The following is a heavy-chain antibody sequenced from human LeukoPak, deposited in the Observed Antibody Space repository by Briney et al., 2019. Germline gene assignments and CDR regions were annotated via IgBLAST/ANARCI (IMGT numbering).Heavy chain of an antibody. V-gene: IGHV5-51*01. CDR1: GYTFTNSW. CDR3: ARPVTGVSPSGAIDF. J-gene: IGHJ4*02. Sequence: GDSLKLSCKASGYTFTNSWIGWVRQKPGKGLEWMGIILPGGSDTTYSPSFQGQVTIAADKSITSAYLKRSSLKASATAMYYCARPVTGVSPSGAIDFWGQGAQVTVSS. CDR2: ILPGGSDT. D-gene: IGHD1-26*01.